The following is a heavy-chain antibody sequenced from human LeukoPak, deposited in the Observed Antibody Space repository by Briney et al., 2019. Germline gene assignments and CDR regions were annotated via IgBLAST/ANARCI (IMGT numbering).Heavy chain of an antibody. CDR2: INWSGGST. J-gene: IGHJ4*02. V-gene: IGHV3-20*04. CDR3: ARAPITSPFYFDY. D-gene: IGHD2-2*01. CDR1: GFAFDEHG. Sequence: GGSLRLSCTASGFAFDEHGMSWVRQVPGKGLEWVSGINWSGGSTGYADPLRGRFTISRDNAKNSLYLQIDSLRAEDTALYYCARAPITSPFYFDYWGQGTLVTVSS.